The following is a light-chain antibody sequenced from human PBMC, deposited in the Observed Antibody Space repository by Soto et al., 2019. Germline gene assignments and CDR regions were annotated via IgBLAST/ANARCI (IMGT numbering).Light chain of an antibody. Sequence: DIVMTQSPATLSVSAGERATLSCRASQSVSNNYLAWYQQKPGQAPRLLIYGASNRATGIPDRFSGSGSGTDFTLTISRLEPEDFAVYYCQQYGSSGTFGQGTKV. CDR1: QSVSNNY. V-gene: IGKV3-20*01. J-gene: IGKJ1*01. CDR3: QQYGSSGT. CDR2: GAS.